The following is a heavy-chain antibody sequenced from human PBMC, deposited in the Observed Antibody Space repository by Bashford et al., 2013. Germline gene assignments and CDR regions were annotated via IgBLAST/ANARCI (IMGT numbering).Heavy chain of an antibody. V-gene: IGHV5-51*01. CDR1: DTVLPVIG. CDR3: VRPRYCDSSSCGYIDY. D-gene: IGHD6-13*01. J-gene: IGHJ4*02. CDR2: PYPSNSDT. Sequence: GESLKISVRVLDTVLPVIGSAGCARCPGKAWSGWESPYPSNSDTRYSPSFQGQVTMSVDKSTSAAYLQWSSLQASDTAMYYCVRPRYCDSSSCGYIDYWGQGALVTVSS.